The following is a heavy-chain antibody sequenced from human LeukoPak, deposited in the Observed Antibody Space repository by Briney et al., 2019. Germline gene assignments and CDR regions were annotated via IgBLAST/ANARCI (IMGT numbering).Heavy chain of an antibody. CDR3: AKEPYYYDSSGCYYYFDY. CDR1: GVTSCGFA. J-gene: IGHJ4*02. D-gene: IGHD3-22*01. V-gene: IGHV3-30*02. Sequence: GGSLRLSCAASGVTSCGFAIDSVRQAPGKGLEWVAFIRYDGSNKYYADSVKGRFTISRDNSKHTLYLQMNSLRAEDTAVYYCAKEPYYYDSSGCYYYFDYWGQGTLVTVSS. CDR2: IRYDGSNK.